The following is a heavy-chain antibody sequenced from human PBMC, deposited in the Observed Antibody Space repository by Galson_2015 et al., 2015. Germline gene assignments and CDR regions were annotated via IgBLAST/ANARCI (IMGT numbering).Heavy chain of an antibody. CDR3: ARPAPGDYSSSWRREPSYYFDY. V-gene: IGHV5-51*03. J-gene: IGHJ4*02. D-gene: IGHD6-13*01. CDR2: IYPGDSDT. Sequence: QSGAEVKKPGESLKISCKGSGYSFTSYWIGWVRQMPGKGLEWMGIIYPGDSDTRYSPSFQGQVTISADKSISTAYLQWSSLKASDTAMYYCARPAPGDYSSSWRREPSYYFDYWGQGTLVTVSS. CDR1: GYSFTSYW.